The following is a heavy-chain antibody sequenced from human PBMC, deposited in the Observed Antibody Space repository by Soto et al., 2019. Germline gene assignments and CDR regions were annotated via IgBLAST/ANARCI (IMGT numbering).Heavy chain of an antibody. CDR2: TRNQTYGGTT. CDR1: GFTFSNYA. J-gene: IGHJ4*02. CDR3: TRAESPQEAYFFDC. V-gene: IGHV3-49*04. Sequence: PGGSLRLSCTASGFTFSNYAINWVRQAPGKGLEWVGLTRNQTYGGTTEYAASVKGRFTISRDDSNSIAYLQMNSLKTEDSAVYYCTRAESPQEAYFFDCWGQGTLVTVSS.